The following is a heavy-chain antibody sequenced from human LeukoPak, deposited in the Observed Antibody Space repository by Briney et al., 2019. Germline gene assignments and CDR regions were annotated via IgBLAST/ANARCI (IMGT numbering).Heavy chain of an antibody. V-gene: IGHV3-23*01. J-gene: IGHJ4*02. CDR2: IRSSGDDT. CDR1: GFTFSKYA. CDR3: AKDGTLQSSWYPIDY. Sequence: GGSLRLSCAASGFTFSKYAMSWVRQAPGKGLEWVSTIRSSGDDTYYADSVKGRFTISRDNSKNTLYLQMNSLRADDTALYCCAKDGTLQSSWYPIDYWGQGTLVTVSS. D-gene: IGHD6-13*01.